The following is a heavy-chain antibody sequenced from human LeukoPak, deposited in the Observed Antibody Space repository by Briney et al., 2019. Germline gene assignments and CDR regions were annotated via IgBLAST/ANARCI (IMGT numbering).Heavy chain of an antibody. CDR3: ARGAITMVRGVIYYYYGMDV. CDR1: GYTFTGYY. J-gene: IGHJ6*02. D-gene: IGHD3-10*01. Sequence: VASVKVSCKASGYTFTGYYMHWVRQAPGQGLEWMGWISAYNGNTNYAQKLQGRVTMTTDTSTSTAYMELRSLRSDDTAVYYCARGAITMVRGVIYYYYGMDVWGQGTTVTVSS. V-gene: IGHV1-18*04. CDR2: ISAYNGNT.